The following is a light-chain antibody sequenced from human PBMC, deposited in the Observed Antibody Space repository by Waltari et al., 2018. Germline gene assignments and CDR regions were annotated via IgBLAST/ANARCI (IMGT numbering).Light chain of an antibody. J-gene: IGKJ2*01. CDR2: DAS. CDR3: QQRSTWPPSVT. Sequence: EIVLTQSPATLSWSPGERATVSCRASQSIDSSLGSYQHKPGPPPRLLIYDASLRATCIPARFSGSGSGTDFTLTITRLEPEDFAVYYCQQRSTWPPSVTFGQGTKLEI. CDR1: QSIDSS. V-gene: IGKV3-11*01.